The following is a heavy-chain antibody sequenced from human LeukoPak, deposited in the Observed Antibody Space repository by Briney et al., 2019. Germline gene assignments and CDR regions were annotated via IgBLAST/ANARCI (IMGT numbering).Heavy chain of an antibody. CDR3: ARGMAAAYDYNWFDP. V-gene: IGHV4-59*12. CDR1: GGSISSYY. D-gene: IGHD5-12*01. J-gene: IGHJ5*02. CDR2: IYYSGST. Sequence: SETLSLTCTVSGGSISSYYWSWIRQPPGKGLEWIGYIYYSGSTNYNPSLKSRVTISVDTSKNQFSLKLTSVTAADTAVYFCARGMAAAYDYNWFDPWGQGTLVTVSS.